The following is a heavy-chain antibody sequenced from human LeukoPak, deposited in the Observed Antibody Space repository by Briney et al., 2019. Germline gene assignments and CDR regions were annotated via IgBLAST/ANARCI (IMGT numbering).Heavy chain of an antibody. CDR3: ARIGYSSSSFDY. CDR2: IKQDGSEI. D-gene: IGHD6-13*01. J-gene: IGHJ4*02. Sequence: GGSLRLSCAASGFRFTNYWMSWVRQAPGKGLEWVANIKQDGSEIDYSDPMKGRFTIPRDNTRNSVYLQVDSLRAEDTAVYYCARIGYSSSSFDYWGQGTLVTVSS. CDR1: GFRFTNYW. V-gene: IGHV3-7*01.